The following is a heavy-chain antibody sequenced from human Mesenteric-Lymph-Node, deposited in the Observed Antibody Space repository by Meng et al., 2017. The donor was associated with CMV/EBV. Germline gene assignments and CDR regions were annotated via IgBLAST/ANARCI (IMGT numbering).Heavy chain of an antibody. CDR3: ARGYFPALDF. V-gene: IGHV4-34*01. CDR2: INHSGNT. CDR1: GGSFSGYY. J-gene: IGHJ4*02. D-gene: IGHD3-9*01. Sequence: LSLTCAVYGGSFSGYYWTWIRQPPGKGLEWIGEINHSGNTNYNPSLKSRVTISVDTSKNQFSLKLSSVTAADTSVYYCARGYFPALDFWGQGTLVTVSS.